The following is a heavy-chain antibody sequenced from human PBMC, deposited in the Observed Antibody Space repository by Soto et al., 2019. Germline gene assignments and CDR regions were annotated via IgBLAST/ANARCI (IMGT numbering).Heavy chain of an antibody. D-gene: IGHD3-22*01. Sequence: SETLSLTCTVSGGSISSYYWSWIRQPAGKGLEWIGRIYTSGSTNYNPSLKSRVTMSVDTSKNQFSLKLSSVTAADTAVYYCAREVFSRLYDRGYAYPHGDFDIWGQGKMVTVSS. CDR1: GGSISSYY. V-gene: IGHV4-4*07. CDR3: AREVFSRLYDRGYAYPHGDFDI. J-gene: IGHJ3*02. CDR2: IYTSGST.